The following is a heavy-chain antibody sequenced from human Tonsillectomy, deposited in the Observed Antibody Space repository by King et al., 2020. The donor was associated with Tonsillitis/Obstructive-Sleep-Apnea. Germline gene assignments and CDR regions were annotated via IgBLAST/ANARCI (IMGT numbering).Heavy chain of an antibody. CDR2: ISSSSSYI. V-gene: IGHV3-21*01. J-gene: IGHJ6*02. D-gene: IGHD2-15*01. Sequence: VQLVESGGGLVKPGGSLRLSCAASGFTFSSYSMNWVRQAPGKGLEWVSSISSSSSYIYYADSVKGRFTISRDNAKNSLYLQMNSLRAEDTAVYYCAGYGIAATHYYYYGMDVWGQGTTVTVSS. CDR1: GFTFSSYS. CDR3: AGYGIAATHYYYYGMDV.